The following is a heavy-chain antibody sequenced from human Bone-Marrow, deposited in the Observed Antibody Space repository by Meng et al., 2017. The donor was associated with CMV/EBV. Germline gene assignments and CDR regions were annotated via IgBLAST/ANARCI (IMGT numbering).Heavy chain of an antibody. CDR1: GFTFSSYS. D-gene: IGHD3-22*01. CDR2: ISSSSSYI. Sequence: SGFTFSSYSMNWVRQAPGKGLEWVSSISSSSSYIYYADSVKGRFTISRDNAKNSLYLQMNSLRAEDTAVYYCAREGYDSGDYIAGDYWGQGTLVTVSS. V-gene: IGHV3-21*04. CDR3: AREGYDSGDYIAGDY. J-gene: IGHJ4*02.